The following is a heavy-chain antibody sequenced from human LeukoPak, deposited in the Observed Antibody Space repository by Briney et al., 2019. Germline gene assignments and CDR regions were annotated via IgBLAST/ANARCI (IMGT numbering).Heavy chain of an antibody. CDR3: AREVDLADGSTGVY. Sequence: GGSLRLSCAASGFTFSSYGMSWVRQAPGKGLEWVSAISGSGGSTYYADSVKGRFTISRDNSKNTLYLQMNSLRAEDTAVYYRAREVDLADGSTGVYWGQGTLVTVSS. J-gene: IGHJ4*02. D-gene: IGHD4-23*01. CDR2: ISGSGGST. CDR1: GFTFSSYG. V-gene: IGHV3-23*01.